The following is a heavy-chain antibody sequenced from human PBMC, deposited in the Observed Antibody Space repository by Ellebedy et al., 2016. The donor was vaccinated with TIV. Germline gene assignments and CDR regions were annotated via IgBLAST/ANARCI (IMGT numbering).Heavy chain of an antibody. CDR2: ISGSASDDKT. CDR1: GFTFSRYA. Sequence: GGSLRLSXVASGFTFSRYAMIWVRQAPGKGLEWVSLISGSASDDKTYYIDSVKGRFTISRDNSKNTVSLHMSSLRAENTAVYFCAKERLEYGDSRFDYWGQGTLVTVSS. V-gene: IGHV3-23*01. CDR3: AKERLEYGDSRFDY. D-gene: IGHD4-17*01. J-gene: IGHJ4*02.